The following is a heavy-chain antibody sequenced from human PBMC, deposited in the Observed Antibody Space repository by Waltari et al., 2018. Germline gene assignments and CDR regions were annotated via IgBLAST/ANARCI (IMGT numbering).Heavy chain of an antibody. D-gene: IGHD3-16*02. CDR1: GQSISCGYN. CDR3: ARSYYDYVWGSYRPYYFDY. V-gene: IGHV4-38-2*01. Sequence: QVQLQESGPGLVTPAETLSLTCAVSGQSISCGYNWGRIRQPQGTGLEWIGSIYHSGSTYYNPSLKSRFTISVDTSKNQFSLKLSSVTAADTAVYYCARSYYDYVWGSYRPYYFDYWGQGTLVTVSS. J-gene: IGHJ4*02. CDR2: IYHSGST.